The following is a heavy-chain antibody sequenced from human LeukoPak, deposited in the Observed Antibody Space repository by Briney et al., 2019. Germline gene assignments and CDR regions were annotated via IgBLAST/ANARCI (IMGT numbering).Heavy chain of an antibody. CDR3: ARWGGSGWLFDY. J-gene: IGHJ4*02. V-gene: IGHV4-34*01. Sequence: SETLSLTCAVYGGSFSGYYWSWIRQPPGKGLEWIGEINHSGSTNYNPSLKSRVTISVDTSKNQFSLKLSSVTAADTAVYYCARWGGSGWLFDYWGQGTLVTVSS. CDR2: INHSGST. CDR1: GGSFSGYY. D-gene: IGHD6-19*01.